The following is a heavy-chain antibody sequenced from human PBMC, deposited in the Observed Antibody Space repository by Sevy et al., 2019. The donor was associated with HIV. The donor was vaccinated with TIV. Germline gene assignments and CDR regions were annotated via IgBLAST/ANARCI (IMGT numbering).Heavy chain of an antibody. J-gene: IGHJ4*02. D-gene: IGHD4-17*01. CDR2: ISGRGDTT. Sequence: GESLKISCGASGFTFSSYAMSWVRHAPGKGLEWVSVISGRGDTTYYADSVKGRLTISRDNSRNTLYLQMNSLRAEDTAVYYCAKDRRYGDIGLFDYWGQGTLVTVSS. V-gene: IGHV3-23*01. CDR1: GFTFSSYA. CDR3: AKDRRYGDIGLFDY.